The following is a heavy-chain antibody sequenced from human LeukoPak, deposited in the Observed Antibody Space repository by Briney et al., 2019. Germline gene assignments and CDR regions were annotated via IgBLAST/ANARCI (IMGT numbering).Heavy chain of an antibody. V-gene: IGHV4-34*01. CDR3: ATTALYDFWSGYYRLDPPRD. J-gene: IGHJ4*02. CDR1: GGSFSGYY. CDR2: INHSGST. D-gene: IGHD3-3*01. Sequence: SETLSLTCAVYGGSFSGYYWSWIRQPPGKGLEWIGEINHSGSTNYNPSLKSRVTISVDTSKNQFSLKLSSVTAADAAVYYCATTALYDFWSGYYRLDPPRDWGQGTLVTVSS.